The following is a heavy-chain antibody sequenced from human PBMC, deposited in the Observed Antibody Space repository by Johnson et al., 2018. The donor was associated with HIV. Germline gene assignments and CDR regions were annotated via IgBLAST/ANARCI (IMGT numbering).Heavy chain of an antibody. J-gene: IGHJ3*02. CDR2: IKSKTDGGTT. V-gene: IGHV3-15*01. D-gene: IGHD6-13*01. CDR1: GFTFSNAW. CDR3: TTDADSNSWNDAFDI. Sequence: VQLVESGGGLVKPGGSLRLSCAASGFTFSNAWMSWVRQAPGKGLEWVGRIKSKTDGGTTDYAAPVKGRFTISRDDSKNTLYLQMNSLKTEDTAVYYCTTDADSNSWNDAFDIWGQGTMVTVSS.